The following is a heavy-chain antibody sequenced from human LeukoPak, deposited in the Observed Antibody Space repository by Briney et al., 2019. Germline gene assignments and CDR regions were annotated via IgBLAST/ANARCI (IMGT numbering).Heavy chain of an antibody. D-gene: IGHD1-26*01. Sequence: GESLKISCKGSGYNFNNYWIGWERQMPGKGLEWMGIIYPGDSDTKYSPPFRGQVTISADKSINTAYLQWSSLKASDNAIYYCASAIGSYSYFDYWGQGTLVTVSS. V-gene: IGHV5-51*01. CDR3: ASAIGSYSYFDY. CDR1: GYNFNNYW. J-gene: IGHJ4*02. CDR2: IYPGDSDT.